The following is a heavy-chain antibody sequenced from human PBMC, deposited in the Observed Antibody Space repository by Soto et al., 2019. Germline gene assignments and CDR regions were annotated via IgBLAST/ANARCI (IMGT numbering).Heavy chain of an antibody. J-gene: IGHJ6*04. V-gene: IGHV1-69*18. CDR2: IIPIFGTV. CDR3: ARGPTKQRWSVRYYYGMDV. Sequence: QVQLVQSGAEVKKPGSSVKVSCKASGGTFSSSAITWVRQAPGQGLEWMGMIIPIFGTVNYAQKFQGRVTITADESTSTAYLELSSLTSDDTAVYYCARGPTKQRWSVRYYYGMDVWGIGTTVTVSS. D-gene: IGHD1-1*01. CDR1: GGTFSSSA.